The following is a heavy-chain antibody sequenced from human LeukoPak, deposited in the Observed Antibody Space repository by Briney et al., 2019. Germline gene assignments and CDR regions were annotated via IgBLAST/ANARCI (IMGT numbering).Heavy chain of an antibody. CDR1: GYRFTSYW. CDR3: ARLSGYSSSSSFDY. V-gene: IGHV5-51*01. D-gene: IGHD6-6*01. Sequence: GESLQISFKGSGYRFTSYWIGWVRPMPGKGLEWMGIIYPGDSDTRYSPSFQGQVTISADKSISTAYLQWSSLKASDTAMYYCARLSGYSSSSSFDYWGQGTLVTVSS. CDR2: IYPGDSDT. J-gene: IGHJ4*02.